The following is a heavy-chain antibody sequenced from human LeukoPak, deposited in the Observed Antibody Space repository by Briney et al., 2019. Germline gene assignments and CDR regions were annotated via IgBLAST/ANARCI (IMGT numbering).Heavy chain of an antibody. Sequence: LRLSCAASGFSFSDYYMSWIRQPPGKGLEWIGDMYHSGTTFYNPSLKSRVTISVDRSKNQFSLKLSSVTAADTAVYFCVSGYYYDSSGYWVRAFDIWGQGTMVTVSS. CDR2: MYHSGTT. CDR1: GFSFSDYY. V-gene: IGHV4-30-2*01. D-gene: IGHD3-22*01. J-gene: IGHJ3*02. CDR3: VSGYYYDSSGYWVRAFDI.